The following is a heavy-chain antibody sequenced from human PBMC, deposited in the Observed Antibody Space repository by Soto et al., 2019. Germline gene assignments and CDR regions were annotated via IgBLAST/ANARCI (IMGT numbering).Heavy chain of an antibody. D-gene: IGHD3-22*01. CDR1: GFTFSSYS. CDR3: ARDFYYYDSSGYYGMDV. V-gene: IGHV3-21*01. CDR2: ISSSSSYI. Sequence: GRSLRLSCAASGFTFSSYSMNWVRQAPGKGLEWVSSISSSSSYIYYADSVKGRFTISRDNAKNSLYLQMNSLRAKDTAVYYCARDFYYYDSSGYYGMDVWGQGTTVTVSS. J-gene: IGHJ6*02.